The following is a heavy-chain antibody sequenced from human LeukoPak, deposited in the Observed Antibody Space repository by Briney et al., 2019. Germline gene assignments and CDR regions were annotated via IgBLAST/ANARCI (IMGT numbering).Heavy chain of an antibody. Sequence: PSETLSLTCAVYGGSFSGYYWSWIRQPPGKGLEWIGEINHSGSTNYNPSLKSRVTISVDTSKNQFSLKLSSVTAADTAVYYCARQRRGYDILTGYYYYYYYMDVWGKGTTVTISS. CDR3: ARQRRGYDILTGYYYYYYYMDV. D-gene: IGHD3-9*01. V-gene: IGHV4-34*01. CDR1: GGSFSGYY. CDR2: INHSGST. J-gene: IGHJ6*03.